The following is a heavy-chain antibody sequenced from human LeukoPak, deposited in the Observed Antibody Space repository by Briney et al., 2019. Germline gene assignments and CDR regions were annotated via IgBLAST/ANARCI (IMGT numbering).Heavy chain of an antibody. V-gene: IGHV1-24*01. CDR1: GYSVTELS. J-gene: IGHJ4*02. CDR2: FNREDAAP. Sequence: ASVKVSCKVPGYSVTELSMHWVRQAPGLGLEWVGGFNREDAAPVYAQQFQGRVTMTEDTSTDTAYMELSSLRSEDTALYYCATLDSYYDNSGRPLLPDWGQGTLVTVSS. D-gene: IGHD3-22*01. CDR3: ATLDSYYDNSGRPLLPD.